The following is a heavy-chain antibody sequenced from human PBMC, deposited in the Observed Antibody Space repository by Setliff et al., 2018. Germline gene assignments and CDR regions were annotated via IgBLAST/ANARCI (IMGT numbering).Heavy chain of an antibody. CDR1: GGSIINSYY. CDR2: ISTSRNT. CDR3: ARDQWVRSPPLYFSYSMDV. Sequence: SETLSLTCTVSGGSIINSYYWSWIRQPAGKGLEWIGRISTSRNTNYNPSLKSRVTVSLDTSKNQFSLKLTSMTAADTAVYYCARDQWVRSPPLYFSYSMDVWGQGTTVTVSS. D-gene: IGHD5-12*01. V-gene: IGHV4-4*07. J-gene: IGHJ6*02.